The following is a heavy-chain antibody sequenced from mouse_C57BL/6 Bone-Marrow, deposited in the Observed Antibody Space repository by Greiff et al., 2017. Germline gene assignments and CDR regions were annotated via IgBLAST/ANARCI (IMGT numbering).Heavy chain of an antibody. CDR3: ARKGFGYDYEFDY. Sequence: VQLQQSGPELVKPGASVKISCKASGYTFTDYYMNWVKQSHGKSLEWIGDINPNNGGTSYNQKFKGKATLTVDKSSSTAYMELRSLTSEDSAVYYCARKGFGYDYEFDYWGQGTTLTVSS. V-gene: IGHV1-26*01. CDR2: INPNNGGT. J-gene: IGHJ2*01. CDR1: GYTFTDYY. D-gene: IGHD2-4*01.